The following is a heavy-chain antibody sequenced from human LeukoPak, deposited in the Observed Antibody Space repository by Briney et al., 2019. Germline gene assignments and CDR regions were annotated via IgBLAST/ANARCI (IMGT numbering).Heavy chain of an antibody. CDR3: ARDGSWGDYQFYFYMDV. CDR2: ISGSGYYT. V-gene: IGHV3-23*01. CDR1: GFTFGNFA. D-gene: IGHD3-16*01. Sequence: GGSLRLSCEASGFTFGNFAMSWVRQAPGKGLEWVSGISGSGYYTYYAQSVKGRFTISRDNSKNTLYIDLNSLRAEDTARYFCARDGSWGDYQFYFYMDVWGKGTTVTVSS. J-gene: IGHJ6*03.